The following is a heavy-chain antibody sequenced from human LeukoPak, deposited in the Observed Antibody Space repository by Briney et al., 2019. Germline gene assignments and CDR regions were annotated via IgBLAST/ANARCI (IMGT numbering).Heavy chain of an antibody. D-gene: IGHD2-15*01. J-gene: IGHJ4*02. Sequence: TGGSLRLSCAASGFTFSSYGMHCVRQAPGKGLEWVAVIWYDGSNKYYADSVKSRFTISRDNSKNTLYLQMNSLRAEDTAVYYCARAEEYCSGGSCYFDYWGQGTLFTVFS. CDR3: ARAEEYCSGGSCYFDY. V-gene: IGHV3-33*01. CDR1: GFTFSSYG. CDR2: IWYDGSNK.